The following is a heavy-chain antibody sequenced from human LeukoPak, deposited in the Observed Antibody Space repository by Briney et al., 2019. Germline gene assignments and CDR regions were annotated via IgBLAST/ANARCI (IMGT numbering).Heavy chain of an antibody. Sequence: GGSLRLSCVASAFTFSSQSMNWVRQAPGKGLEWVSYISSGSSTIYYADSVKGRFTISRDNAKNSLYLQMNSLRDEDTAVYYCARVLVSGYDTDYWGQGILVTVSS. V-gene: IGHV3-48*02. CDR3: ARVLVSGYDTDY. D-gene: IGHD5-12*01. CDR1: AFTFSSQS. J-gene: IGHJ4*02. CDR2: ISSGSSTI.